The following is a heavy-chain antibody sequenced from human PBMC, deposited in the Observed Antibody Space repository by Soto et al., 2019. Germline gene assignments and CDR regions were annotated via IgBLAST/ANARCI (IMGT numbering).Heavy chain of an antibody. CDR1: GFTFSSYA. CDR2: ISGSGGST. V-gene: IGHV3-23*01. D-gene: IGHD3-10*01. J-gene: IGHJ5*02. CDR3: AKLDGSGSYFDWFDP. Sequence: GGSLRLSCAASGFTFSSYAMSWVRQAPGKGLEWVSAISGSGGSTYYADSVKGRFTISRDNSKNTLYLQMNSLRAEDTAVYYCAKLDGSGSYFDWFDPWGQGTLVTVSS.